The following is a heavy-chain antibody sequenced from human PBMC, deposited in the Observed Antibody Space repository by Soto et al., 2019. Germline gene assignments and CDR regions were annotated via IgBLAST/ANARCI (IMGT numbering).Heavy chain of an antibody. CDR2: IYYSGST. J-gene: IGHJ6*02. V-gene: IGHV4-31*03. CDR1: GGSISSGGYY. Sequence: QVQLQESGPGLVKPSQTLSLTCTVSGGSISSGGYYWSWIRQHPGKGLEWIGYIYYSGSTYYNPSLKSRVTISVDTSKNQFSLKLSSVTAADTAVYYCARDKWGPLGDYYYSYGMDVWGQGTTVTVSS. CDR3: ARDKWGPLGDYYYSYGMDV. D-gene: IGHD7-27*01.